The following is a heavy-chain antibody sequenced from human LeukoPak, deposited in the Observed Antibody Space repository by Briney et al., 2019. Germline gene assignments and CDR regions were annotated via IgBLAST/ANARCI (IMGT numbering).Heavy chain of an antibody. D-gene: IGHD2/OR15-2a*01. Sequence: GGSLRLSCVASGFIIGSYWMSWVRQAPGKGLEWVANIRKDGSEKYYVDSVKGRLTISRDNAKNSLYLQMNNLTAADTAIYYCARAGYYGDDAFDLWGQGTRVTVSS. CDR3: ARAGYYGDDAFDL. J-gene: IGHJ3*01. V-gene: IGHV3-7*01. CDR1: GFIIGSYW. CDR2: IRKDGSEK.